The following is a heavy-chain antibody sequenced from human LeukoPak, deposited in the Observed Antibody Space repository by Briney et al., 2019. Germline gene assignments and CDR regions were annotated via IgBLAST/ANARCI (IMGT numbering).Heavy chain of an antibody. Sequence: GGSLRLSCAASGFTFSSYAMHWVRQAPGKGLEWVAVISYDGSNKYYADSVKGRFTISRGNSKNTLYLQMNSLRAEDTAVYYCARETMNYYDSSGYYYFDYWGQGTLVTVSS. D-gene: IGHD3-22*01. CDR2: ISYDGSNK. V-gene: IGHV3-30-3*01. CDR1: GFTFSSYA. J-gene: IGHJ4*02. CDR3: ARETMNYYDSSGYYYFDY.